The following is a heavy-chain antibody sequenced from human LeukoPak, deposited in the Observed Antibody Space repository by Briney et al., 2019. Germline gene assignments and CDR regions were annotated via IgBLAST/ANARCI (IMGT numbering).Heavy chain of an antibody. J-gene: IGHJ6*03. CDR3: AVVRGVPSYYYYYMDV. Sequence: SVKVSCKASGGTFSSYAISWVRQAPGQGLEWMGGIIPIFGTANYAQKFQGRVTITADESTSTAYMELSSLRSEDTAVYYCAVVRGVPSYYYYYMDVWGKGTTVTISS. CDR1: GGTFSSYA. V-gene: IGHV1-69*13. CDR2: IIPIFGTA. D-gene: IGHD3-10*01.